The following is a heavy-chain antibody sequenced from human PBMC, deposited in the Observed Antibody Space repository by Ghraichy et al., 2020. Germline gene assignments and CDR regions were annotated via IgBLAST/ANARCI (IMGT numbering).Heavy chain of an antibody. CDR2: ISGSGGST. Sequence: GGSLRLSCAASGFTFSSYAMSWVRQAPGKGLEWVSAISGSGGSTYYADSVKGRFTISRDNSKNTLYLQMNSLRAEDTAVYYCAKDRGYSYGPDYYYYGMDVWGQGTTVTVSS. D-gene: IGHD5-18*01. V-gene: IGHV3-23*01. CDR3: AKDRGYSYGPDYYYYGMDV. CDR1: GFTFSSYA. J-gene: IGHJ6*02.